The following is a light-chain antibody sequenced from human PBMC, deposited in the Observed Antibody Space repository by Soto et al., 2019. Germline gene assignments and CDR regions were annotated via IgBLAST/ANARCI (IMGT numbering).Light chain of an antibody. CDR2: AAS. V-gene: IGKV1-39*01. CDR1: QSINSY. Sequence: DIQMTPSPFSLSASVGDRVTITCRASQSINSYLNWYQQKPGKAPKLLIYAASSLQSGVPSRFSGSGSGTDFTLTISSLQPEGFATYYCQQSYSTPRTFGQGTKVEIK. CDR3: QQSYSTPRT. J-gene: IGKJ1*01.